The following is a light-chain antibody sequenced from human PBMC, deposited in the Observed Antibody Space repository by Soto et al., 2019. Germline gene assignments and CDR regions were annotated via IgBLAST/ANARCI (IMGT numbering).Light chain of an antibody. Sequence: QSVLTQPPSASGTPGQRVTISCSGSNSNIGSNTVYWYQQLPGTAPKLLIYYDNLRPSGVPDRISGSKSGTSASLAISGLQSDDEADYYCAAWDDSLNGRVFGTGTKLTVL. V-gene: IGLV1-44*01. CDR1: NSNIGSNT. CDR3: AAWDDSLNGRV. CDR2: YDN. J-gene: IGLJ1*01.